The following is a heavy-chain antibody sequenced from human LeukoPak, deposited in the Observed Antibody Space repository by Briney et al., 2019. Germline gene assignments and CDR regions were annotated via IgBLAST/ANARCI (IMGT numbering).Heavy chain of an antibody. Sequence: GGSLRLSCAASGFTFNLNRIHWVRQVPGKGLEWISWIETDGSTSGYLRSVQGRFTVSRDNAKSTVHLQMNSLRAEDTATYYCARDQVGTMPLDFWGQGTLVAVSS. D-gene: IGHD1-26*01. CDR2: IETDGSTS. V-gene: IGHV3-74*01. CDR1: GFTFNLNR. J-gene: IGHJ4*02. CDR3: ARDQVGTMPLDF.